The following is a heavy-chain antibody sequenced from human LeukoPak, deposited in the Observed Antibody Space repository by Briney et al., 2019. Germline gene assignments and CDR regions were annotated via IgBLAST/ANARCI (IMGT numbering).Heavy chain of an antibody. Sequence: ASVKVSCKASGYTFTSYAMNWVRQAPGQGLERMGWISASNGNTNYAQKLQGRVTMTTDTSTSTAYMELRSLRSDDTAVYYCAREGGPLTYYFDYWGQGTLVTVSS. D-gene: IGHD3-16*01. CDR2: ISASNGNT. V-gene: IGHV1-18*01. J-gene: IGHJ4*02. CDR3: AREGGPLTYYFDY. CDR1: GYTFTSYA.